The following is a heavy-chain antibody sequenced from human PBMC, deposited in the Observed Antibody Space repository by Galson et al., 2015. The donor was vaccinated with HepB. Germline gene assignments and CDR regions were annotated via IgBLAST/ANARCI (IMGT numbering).Heavy chain of an antibody. D-gene: IGHD3-22*01. CDR3: ARRFVGSGYPDY. V-gene: IGHV5-51*03. Sequence: QSGAEVKKPGESLRISCKGSGYKFTNYWIGWVRQMPGKGLEWMGIVYPGDSDSRYSPSFQGQVTISADKSTSTAYVQWCSLKASDTDMSYCARRFVGSGYPDYGGQGTQVTVSS. CDR1: GYKFTNYW. J-gene: IGHJ4*02. CDR2: VYPGDSDS.